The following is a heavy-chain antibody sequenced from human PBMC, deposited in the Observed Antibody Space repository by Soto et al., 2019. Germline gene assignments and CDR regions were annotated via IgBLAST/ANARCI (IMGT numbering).Heavy chain of an antibody. CDR1: GFTFSSYG. J-gene: IGHJ5*02. CDR2: IWYDGSNK. D-gene: IGHD3-10*01. Sequence: PGGSLRLSCAASGFTFSSYGMHWVRQAPGKGLEWVAVIWYDGSNKYYADSVKGRFTISRDNSKNTLYLQMNSLRAEDTAVYYCARDHVPLLFSFWFDPWGQGTLVTVSS. CDR3: ARDHVPLLFSFWFDP. V-gene: IGHV3-33*01.